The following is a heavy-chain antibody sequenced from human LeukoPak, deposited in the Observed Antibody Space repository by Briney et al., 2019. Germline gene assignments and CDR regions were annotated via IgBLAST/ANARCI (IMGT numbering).Heavy chain of an antibody. CDR1: GGSFSTYY. V-gene: IGHV4-59*01. D-gene: IGHD3-22*01. J-gene: IGHJ4*02. CDR3: ARENSYYDSSGYYYGSGYFDY. Sequence: SETLSLTRTVSGGSFSTYYWSWIRQPPGKGLEWIGYIYYSGSTNYNPSLQSRITISVDTSKNQFSLRLSSVTAADTAVYYCARENSYYDSSGYYYGSGYFDYWGQGTLVTVSS. CDR2: IYYSGST.